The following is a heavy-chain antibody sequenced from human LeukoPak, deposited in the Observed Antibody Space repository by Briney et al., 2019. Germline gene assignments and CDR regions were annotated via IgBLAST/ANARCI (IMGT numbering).Heavy chain of an antibody. CDR2: IYTSGST. J-gene: IGHJ6*03. V-gene: IGHV4-61*02. D-gene: IGHD3-10*01. CDR3: ARDSYGSGSYYYYYYYMDV. CDR1: GGSISSGSYY. Sequence: SETLSLTCTVSGGSISSGSYYWSWIRQPAGKGLEWIGRIYTSGSTNYNPSLKSRVTISVDTSKNQFSLKLSSVTAADTAVYYCARDSYGSGSYYYYYYYMDVWGKGTTVTISS.